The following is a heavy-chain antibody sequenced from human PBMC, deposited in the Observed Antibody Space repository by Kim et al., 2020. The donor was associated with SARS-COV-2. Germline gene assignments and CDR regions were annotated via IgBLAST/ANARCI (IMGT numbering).Heavy chain of an antibody. Sequence: GESLKISCKGSGYSFTSYWIGWVCQMPGKGLEWMGIIYPGDSDTRYSPSFQGQVTISADKSISTAYLQWSGLKASDTAMYYCARLITMVRGVIMTAFDYWGQGTLVTVSS. J-gene: IGHJ4*02. V-gene: IGHV5-51*01. CDR2: IYPGDSDT. CDR3: ARLITMVRGVIMTAFDY. CDR1: GYSFTSYW. D-gene: IGHD3-10*01.